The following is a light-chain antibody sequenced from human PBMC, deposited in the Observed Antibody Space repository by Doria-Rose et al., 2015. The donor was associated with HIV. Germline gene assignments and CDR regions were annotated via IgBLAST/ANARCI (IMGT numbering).Light chain of an antibody. J-gene: IGKJ1*01. Sequence: TQSPGTLSLSPGERATLSCRASKSVSAHYLAWYQQRPGQSPRLLLYGASSRATDIPDRFSGSGSGTDFTLTISRLEPEDFAVYYCHQYASSRTFGQGTKVEIK. V-gene: IGKV3-20*01. CDR1: KSVSAHY. CDR3: HQYASSRT. CDR2: GAS.